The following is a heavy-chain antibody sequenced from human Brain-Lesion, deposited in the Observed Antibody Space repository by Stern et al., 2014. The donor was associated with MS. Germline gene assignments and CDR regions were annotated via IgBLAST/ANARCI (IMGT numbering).Heavy chain of an antibody. D-gene: IGHD5-12*01. V-gene: IGHV4-39*01. J-gene: IGHJ4*02. CDR2: IYYSGTT. CDR3: ARHDGWLPHY. CDR1: GGSISRSTYY. Sequence: QVQLVDSGPGLVKPSETLSLTCSVSGGSISRSTYYWGWIRQPPGKGLEWIGSIYYSGTTYYNPSLKSRVTIETSTNPFSLRLPSVTAADTAVYYCARHDGWLPHYWSQGTLVTVSS.